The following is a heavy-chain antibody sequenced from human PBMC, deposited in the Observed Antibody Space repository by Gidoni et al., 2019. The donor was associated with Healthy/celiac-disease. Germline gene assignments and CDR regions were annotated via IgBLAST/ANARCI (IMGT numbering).Heavy chain of an antibody. J-gene: IGHJ4*02. Sequence: EVQLLESGGGLVQPGGSLRLSCAASGFPFRSYAMSWVRQAPGKGLEWVSAISGRGGSTYYADSVKGRFTISRDNSKNTLYLQMNSLRAEDTAVYYCAKGGCSGGSCSLDYWGQGTLVTVSS. V-gene: IGHV3-23*01. D-gene: IGHD2-15*01. CDR3: AKGGCSGGSCSLDY. CDR1: GFPFRSYA. CDR2: ISGRGGST.